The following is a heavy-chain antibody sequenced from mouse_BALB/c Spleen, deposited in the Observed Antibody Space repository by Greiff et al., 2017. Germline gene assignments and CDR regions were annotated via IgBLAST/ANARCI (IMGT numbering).Heavy chain of an antibody. CDR2: ISSGGSYT. CDR1: GFTFSSYA. J-gene: IGHJ4*01. CDR3: ARDGGNY. Sequence: EVMLVESEGGLVKPGGSLKLSCAASGFTFSSYAMSWVRQSPEKRLEWVAEISSGGSYTYYPDTVTGRFTISRDNAKNTLYLEMSSLRSEDTAMYYRARDGGNYWGQGTSVTVSS. V-gene: IGHV5-9-4*01.